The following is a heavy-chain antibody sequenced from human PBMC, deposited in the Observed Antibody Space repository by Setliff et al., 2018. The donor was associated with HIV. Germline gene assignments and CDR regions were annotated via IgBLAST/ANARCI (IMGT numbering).Heavy chain of an antibody. J-gene: IGHJ4*02. D-gene: IGHD3-9*01. CDR3: AGAPFRIMSAHYRTLDY. Sequence: SVKVSCKASGGTFTNYIYSWVRQAPGQGLEWMGGIIPISDMTHYAQHFQGRVTITADTATSTAYMELTSLGPDDTAIYFCAGAPFRIMSAHYRTLDYWGQGTLVTVSS. CDR1: GGTFTNYI. CDR2: IIPISDMT. V-gene: IGHV1-69*10.